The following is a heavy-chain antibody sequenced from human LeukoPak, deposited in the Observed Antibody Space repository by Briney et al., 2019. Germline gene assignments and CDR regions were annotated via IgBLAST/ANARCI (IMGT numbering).Heavy chain of an antibody. CDR2: IYTSGST. V-gene: IGHV4-4*07. J-gene: IGHJ3*02. CDR3: ARDSSSTSWTFAFDI. D-gene: IGHD2-2*01. CDR1: GGSISSYY. Sequence: SETLSLTCTVSGGSISSYYWSWIRQPAGKGLEGIGRIYTSGSTNYNPSLKSRVTISVDTSKNQFSLKLSSVTAADTAVYYCARDSSSTSWTFAFDIWGQGTMVTVSS.